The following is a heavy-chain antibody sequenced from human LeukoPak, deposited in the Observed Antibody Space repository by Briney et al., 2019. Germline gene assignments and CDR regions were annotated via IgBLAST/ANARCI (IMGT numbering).Heavy chain of an antibody. CDR3: AREKRWTAMVVNYYYYGMDV. D-gene: IGHD5-18*01. Sequence: ASVKVSCKASGYTFTGYYIHWVRQAPGQGLEWMGWINPNSGGTNYAQKFQGRVTMTRDTSISTAYMELSRLRSDDTAVYYCAREKRWTAMVVNYYYYGMDVWGQGTTVTVSS. J-gene: IGHJ6*02. CDR1: GYTFTGYY. CDR2: INPNSGGT. V-gene: IGHV1-2*02.